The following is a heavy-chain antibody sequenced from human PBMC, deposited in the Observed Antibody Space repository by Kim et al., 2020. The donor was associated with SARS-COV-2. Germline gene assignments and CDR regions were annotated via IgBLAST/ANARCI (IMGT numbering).Heavy chain of an antibody. CDR1: GFIFSTYA. D-gene: IGHD6-13*01. CDR3: ARGRDGNSNSWYINY. CDR2: ITNDGNTK. Sequence: GGSLRLSCVGSGFIFSTYAMHWIRQAPGKGLEWVAVITNDGNTKYYEDSVKGRFTNSRDNSKNTVDLQMDSLRSEDTAVYYCARGRDGNSNSWYINYWGQGTLVTVSS. V-gene: IGHV3-30*04. J-gene: IGHJ4*02.